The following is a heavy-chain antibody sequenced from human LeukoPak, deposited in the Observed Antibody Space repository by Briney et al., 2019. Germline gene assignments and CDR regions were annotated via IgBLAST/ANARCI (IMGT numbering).Heavy chain of an antibody. CDR2: INHSRST. Sequence: SETLSLTCAVYGGSFSGYFWNWIRQPPGKGLEWIGEINHSRSTNYSPSLKSRVTISLDTSKNQFSLKLSSVTAADTAVYYCARAQTLYCSSTSCYTAAFDIWGQGTMVTVSS. CDR3: ARAQTLYCSSTSCYTAAFDI. J-gene: IGHJ3*02. V-gene: IGHV4-34*01. D-gene: IGHD2-2*02. CDR1: GGSFSGYF.